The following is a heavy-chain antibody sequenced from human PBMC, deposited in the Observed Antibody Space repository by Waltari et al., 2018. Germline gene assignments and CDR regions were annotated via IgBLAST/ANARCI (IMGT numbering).Heavy chain of an antibody. J-gene: IGHJ4*02. CDR3: ASSPRPSIPPPFDF. CDR1: GGTFTYYS. D-gene: IGHD2-21*01. CDR2: VSPMLSTT. Sequence: QVQLVQSGAEVKKPGSSVKVSCTASGGTFTYYSISWVRQAPGQGPEWLGGVSPMLSTTNYAQKYQDRVTITADKSADTAYLEMSSLRSEDTAMYFCASSPRPSIPPPFDFWGQGIPVTVSS. V-gene: IGHV1-69*06.